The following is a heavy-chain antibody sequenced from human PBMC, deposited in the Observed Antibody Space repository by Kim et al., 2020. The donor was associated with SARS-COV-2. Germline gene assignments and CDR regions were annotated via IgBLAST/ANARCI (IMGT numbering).Heavy chain of an antibody. J-gene: IGHJ6*02. CDR2: IYSGGSST. CDR1: GFTFSSYA. CDR3: AKAKYSYGSGTIYYYGMDV. Sequence: GGSLRLSCAASGFTFSSYAMSWVRQAPGKGLEWVSVIYSGGSSTYYVDSVKGRFTISRDNSKNTLYLQMNSLRAEDTTVYYCAKAKYSYGSGTIYYYGMDVWGQGTTVTVSS. V-gene: IGHV3-23*03. D-gene: IGHD3-10*01.